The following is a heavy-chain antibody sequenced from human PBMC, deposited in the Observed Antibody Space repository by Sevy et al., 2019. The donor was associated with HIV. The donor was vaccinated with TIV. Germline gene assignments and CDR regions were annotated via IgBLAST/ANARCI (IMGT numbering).Heavy chain of an antibody. CDR2: VSGSGGST. CDR3: AEGAGFRPSYFDY. CDR1: GFTFSIYA. J-gene: IGHJ4*02. V-gene: IGHV3-23*01. Sequence: GGFLRLSCAASGFTFSIYAMSWVRQAPGKGLECVSGVSGSGGSTYYADSVKGRFTISRDNFKNTLYLQMNSLRAEDTAVYYCAEGAGFRPSYFDYWGQGTLVTVSS.